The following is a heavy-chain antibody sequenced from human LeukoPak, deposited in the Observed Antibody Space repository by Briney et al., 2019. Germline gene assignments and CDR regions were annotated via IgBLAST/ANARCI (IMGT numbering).Heavy chain of an antibody. D-gene: IGHD2-2*01. CDR2: ISYDGSNK. Sequence: GGSLRLSCAASGFTFSSYAMHWVRQAPGKGLEWVAVISYDGSNKYYADSVKGRFTISRDNSKNTLYLQMNSLRAEYTAVYYCAKDPPHIVVVPAADNWFDPWGQGTLVTVSS. V-gene: IGHV3-30-3*01. J-gene: IGHJ5*02. CDR1: GFTFSSYA. CDR3: AKDPPHIVVVPAADNWFDP.